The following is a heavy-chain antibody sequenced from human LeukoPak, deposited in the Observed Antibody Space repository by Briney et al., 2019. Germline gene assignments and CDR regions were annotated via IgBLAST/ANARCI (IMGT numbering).Heavy chain of an antibody. V-gene: IGHV1-18*01. Sequence: ASVKVSRKASGYTFTSYGTSWVRQAPGQGLEWMGWISAYNGNTNYAQKLQGRVTMTTDTSTSTAYMELRSLRSDDTAVYYCARSWDDSSGYYYGYWGQGTLVTVSS. D-gene: IGHD3-22*01. CDR2: ISAYNGNT. CDR3: ARSWDDSSGYYYGY. J-gene: IGHJ4*02. CDR1: GYTFTSYG.